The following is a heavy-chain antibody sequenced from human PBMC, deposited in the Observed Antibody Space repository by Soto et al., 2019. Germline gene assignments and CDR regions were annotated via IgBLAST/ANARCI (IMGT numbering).Heavy chain of an antibody. V-gene: IGHV4-31*03. Sequence: QVQLQESGPGLVKPSQTLSLSCNVSGGFFSSAAYYWSWVRQNPEKGLEGIAYLYKDGTTWYHPSLPSRAVISADTSTNHFSLHVGSVTAADTAIYYCALARYPEKLFDDWGRGTLVTVSS. CDR2: LYKDGTT. D-gene: IGHD1-26*01. CDR1: GGFFSSAAYY. CDR3: ALARYPEKLFDD. J-gene: IGHJ4*01.